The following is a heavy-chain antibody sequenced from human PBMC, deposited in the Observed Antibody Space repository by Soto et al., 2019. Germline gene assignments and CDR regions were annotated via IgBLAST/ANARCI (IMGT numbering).Heavy chain of an antibody. CDR2: IIPIFGTA. J-gene: IGHJ3*02. V-gene: IGHV1-69*12. CDR1: GGTFSSYA. Sequence: QVQLVQSGAEVKKPGSSVKVSCKASGGTFSSYAISWVRQAPGQGLEWMGGIIPIFGTANYAQKFQGRVTITADESTSTVYMELSSLRSEDTTVYYCASSRAIVSGSSTDAFDIWGQGTMVTVSS. D-gene: IGHD1-26*01. CDR3: ASSRAIVSGSSTDAFDI.